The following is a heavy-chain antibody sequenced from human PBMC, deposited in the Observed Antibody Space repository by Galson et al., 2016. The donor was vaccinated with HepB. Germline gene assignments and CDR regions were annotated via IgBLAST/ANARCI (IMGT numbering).Heavy chain of an antibody. V-gene: IGHV1-3*01. J-gene: IGHJ5*02. CDR1: GYTFTSYA. Sequence: SVKVSCKASGYTFTSYAMHWVRQAPGQRLEWMGWINAGNGNTKYSQKFQGRVTIARDTPASTAYMELSSLRSEDTAVYYCARDRGAPAAISIYNWFDPWGQGTLVTVSS. D-gene: IGHD2-2*01. CDR2: INAGNGNT. CDR3: ARDRGAPAAISIYNWFDP.